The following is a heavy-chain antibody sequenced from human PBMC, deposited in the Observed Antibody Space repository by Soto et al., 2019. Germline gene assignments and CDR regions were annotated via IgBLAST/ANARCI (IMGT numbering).Heavy chain of an antibody. CDR3: ASPSTPARPGYYGLGSYYREDYFYCGMAV. CDR1: GGSFSGYY. D-gene: IGHD3-10*01. CDR2: INHSGST. J-gene: IGHJ6*02. Sequence: PSETLSLTCAGYGGSFSGYYWSWIRQPPGKGQEWIGEINHSGSTNYNPSPKSRVTISVDTSKNQFPLKLSSVTAADTAVYYCASPSTPARPGYYGLGSYYREDYFYCGMAVWGQGTTFTVSS. V-gene: IGHV4-34*01.